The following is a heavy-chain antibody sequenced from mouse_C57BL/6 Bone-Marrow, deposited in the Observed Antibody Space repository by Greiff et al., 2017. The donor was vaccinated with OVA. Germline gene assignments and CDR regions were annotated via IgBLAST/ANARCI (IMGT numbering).Heavy chain of an antibody. V-gene: IGHV1-22*01. Sequence: EVKLMESGPELVKPGASVKMSCKASGYTFTDYNMHWVKQSHGKSLEWIGYINPNNGGTSYNQKFKGKATLTVNKSSSTAYMELRSLTSEDSAVYYCAREANYYGSSYPYYFDYWGQGTTLTVSS. D-gene: IGHD1-1*01. CDR3: AREANYYGSSYPYYFDY. J-gene: IGHJ2*01. CDR2: INPNNGGT. CDR1: GYTFTDYN.